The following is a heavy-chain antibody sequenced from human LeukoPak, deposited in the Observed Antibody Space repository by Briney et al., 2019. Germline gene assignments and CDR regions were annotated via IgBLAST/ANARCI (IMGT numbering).Heavy chain of an antibody. J-gene: IGHJ4*02. V-gene: IGHV3-23*01. CDR1: GFTLSSHA. CDR2: IYESGQTT. Sequence: GGSLRLSCVGSGFTLSSHAMSWVRQAPEKGLEWVSGIYESGQTTHYADSVKGRFSISRDNSKNTLYLQMDSLRGEDTAIYYCAKDYRIGYSDHFDYWGQGALVTVSS. CDR3: AKDYRIGYSDHFDY. D-gene: IGHD2-21*01.